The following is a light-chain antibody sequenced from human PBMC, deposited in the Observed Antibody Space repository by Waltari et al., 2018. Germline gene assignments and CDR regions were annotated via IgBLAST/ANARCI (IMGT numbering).Light chain of an antibody. CDR2: DAS. Sequence: EIVLTQSPATLSLSPGERATLSCRTSQSVSNYLAWYQQKPGQAPRRLIYDASNRATGIPARFSGSGSGTDFTLTISSLEPEDFAVYYCQQRSYWLTFGGGTKVEIK. J-gene: IGKJ4*01. CDR1: QSVSNY. CDR3: QQRSYWLT. V-gene: IGKV3-11*01.